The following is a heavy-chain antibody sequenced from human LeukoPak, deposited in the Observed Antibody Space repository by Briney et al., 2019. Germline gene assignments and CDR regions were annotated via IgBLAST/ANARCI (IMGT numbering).Heavy chain of an antibody. V-gene: IGHV4-38-2*01. D-gene: IGHD2-2*01. CDR3: ARSLSTAGIDF. Sequence: SETLSLTCAVSGYSINTGRYWGWIRQPPGKGLEWIGSVYRSGTTFYNPSLKSRLTISVDTSKNQFSLNLRSVTAADTAVYYCARSLSTAGIDFWGQGTLVTVSS. J-gene: IGHJ4*02. CDR1: GYSINTGRY. CDR2: VYRSGTT.